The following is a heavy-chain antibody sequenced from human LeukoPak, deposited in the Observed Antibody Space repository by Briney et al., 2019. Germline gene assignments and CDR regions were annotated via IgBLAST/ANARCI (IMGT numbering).Heavy chain of an antibody. D-gene: IGHD6-13*01. J-gene: IGHJ4*02. CDR3: ARDMGASSWHAFDN. CDR1: GFTFSSSY. V-gene: IGHV3-48*01. CDR2: ISSGSTPT. Sequence: GGSPRLSCAASGFTFSSSYMHWVRQAPGKGLEWVSYISSGSTPTQYADSVKGRFTISRDDAKNSLSLQMNSLRAEDTAVYYCARDMGASSWHAFDNWGQGTLVTVSS.